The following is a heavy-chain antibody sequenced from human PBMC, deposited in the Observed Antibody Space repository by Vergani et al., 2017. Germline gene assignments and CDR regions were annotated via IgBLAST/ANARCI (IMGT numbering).Heavy chain of an antibody. CDR3: ARKVDTRTCRNAFDI. CDR1: GGSISSGGYY. Sequence: QVQLQESGPGLVKPSQTLSLTCTVSGGSISSGGYYWSWIRQHPGKGLEWSGYIYYSGSTYYNPSLKGRVTISVDKSKNKFSLKLSSVTAADTAVDYCARKVDTRTCRNAFDIWGQGTMVTVSS. V-gene: IGHV4-31*03. J-gene: IGHJ3*02. CDR2: IYYSGST. D-gene: IGHD5-12*01.